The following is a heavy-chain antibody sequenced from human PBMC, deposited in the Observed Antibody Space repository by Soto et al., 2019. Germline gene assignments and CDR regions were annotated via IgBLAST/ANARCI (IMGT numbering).Heavy chain of an antibody. CDR2: IDPSDSYT. Sequence: PGESLKISCKVSGYSFTSYWIIWVRQMPGKGLEWMGRIDPSDSYTNYSPSFQGHVTISADKSISTAYLQWSSLKAPDTAMYYCARQRQQLVFEYYFDYWGQGTLVTVSS. J-gene: IGHJ4*02. CDR1: GYSFTSYW. D-gene: IGHD6-13*01. CDR3: ARQRQQLVFEYYFDY. V-gene: IGHV5-10-1*01.